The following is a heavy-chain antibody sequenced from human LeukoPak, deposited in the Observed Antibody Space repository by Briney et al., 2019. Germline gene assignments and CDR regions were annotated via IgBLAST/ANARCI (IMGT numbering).Heavy chain of an antibody. CDR2: INPSGGST. J-gene: IGHJ6*04. D-gene: IGHD6-13*01. Sequence: ASVKVSCKASGYTFTSYYMHWVRQAPGQGLEWMGIINPSGGSTSYAQKFQGRVTMTRDTSTSTVYMELSSLRSEDTAVYYCARDSNSSWYSDYYGMDVWGEGTTVTVSS. CDR3: ARDSNSSWYSDYYGMDV. V-gene: IGHV1-46*01. CDR1: GYTFTSYY.